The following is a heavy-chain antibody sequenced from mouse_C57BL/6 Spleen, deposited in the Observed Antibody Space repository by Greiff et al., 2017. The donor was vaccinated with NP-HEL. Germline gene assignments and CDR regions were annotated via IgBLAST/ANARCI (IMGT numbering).Heavy chain of an antibody. V-gene: IGHV1-81*01. D-gene: IGHD1-1*01. J-gene: IGHJ2*01. CDR3: ARGGYYYGSRDY. CDR2: IYPRSGNT. Sequence: VQLQQSGAELARPGASVKLSCKASGYTFTSYGISWVKQRTGQGLEWIGEIYPRSGNTYYNEKFKGKATLTADKSSSTAYMELRSLTSEDAAGYFCARGGYYYGSRDYWGQGTTLTVSS. CDR1: GYTFTSYG.